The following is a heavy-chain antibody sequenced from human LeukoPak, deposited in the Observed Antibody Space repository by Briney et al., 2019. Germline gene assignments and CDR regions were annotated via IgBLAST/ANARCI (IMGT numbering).Heavy chain of an antibody. CDR3: ARAPVTSCSGVLCYPFDY. CDR2: IKQDGSEK. V-gene: IGHV3-7*03. Sequence: GGSLRLSCAASGFTFRSYWMHWVRQAPGKGLEWVANIKQDGSEKYYVDSVKGRFTISRDNSKNTLYLQMNSLRAEDAAVYYCARAPVTSCSGVLCYPFDYWGQGTLVTVSS. J-gene: IGHJ4*02. D-gene: IGHD2-15*01. CDR1: GFTFRSYW.